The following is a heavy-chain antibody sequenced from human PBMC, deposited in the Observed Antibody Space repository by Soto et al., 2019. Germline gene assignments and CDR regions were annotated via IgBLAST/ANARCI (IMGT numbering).Heavy chain of an antibody. CDR2: IHYSGST. CDR1: GGSISSGGYY. D-gene: IGHD1-1*01. Sequence: QVQLQESGPGLVKPSQTLSLTCTVSGGSISSGGYYWNWIRQHPGKGLEWIGLIHYSGSTYYNPSPKSRLTISXXPXKXPSSLKLSSVTAADTALYYCSGALLRERYYQYGMDVWGQGTTVTVSS. CDR3: SGALLRERYYQYGMDV. J-gene: IGHJ6*02. V-gene: IGHV4-31*03.